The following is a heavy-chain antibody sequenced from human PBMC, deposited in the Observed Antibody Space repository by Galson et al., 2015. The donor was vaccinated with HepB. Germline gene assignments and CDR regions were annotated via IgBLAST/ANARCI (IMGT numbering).Heavy chain of an antibody. D-gene: IGHD3-3*01. J-gene: IGHJ4*02. CDR2: FDPEDGVT. Sequence: SVKVSCKVSGYTLTDLSMHWVRQAPGKGLEWMGGFDPEDGVTNYAQKFQGRVTITEDTSTDTAYMELSSLRSEDTAVYYCAASLYRIFGLVTDYWGQGTLVTVSS. CDR1: GYTLTDLS. V-gene: IGHV1-24*01. CDR3: AASLYRIFGLVTDY.